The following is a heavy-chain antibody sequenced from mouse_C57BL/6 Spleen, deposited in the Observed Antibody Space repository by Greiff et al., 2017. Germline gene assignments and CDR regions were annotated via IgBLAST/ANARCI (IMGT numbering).Heavy chain of an antibody. Sequence: QVHVKQSGAELVRPGASVTLSCKASGYTFTDYEMHWVKQTPVHGLEWIGAIDPETGGTAYNQKFKGKAILTADTSSSTAYMELRSLTSEDSAVSYCTRRGPYAMDYWGQGTSVTVSS. CDR2: IDPETGGT. CDR3: TRRGPYAMDY. CDR1: GYTFTDYE. V-gene: IGHV1-15*01. J-gene: IGHJ4*01.